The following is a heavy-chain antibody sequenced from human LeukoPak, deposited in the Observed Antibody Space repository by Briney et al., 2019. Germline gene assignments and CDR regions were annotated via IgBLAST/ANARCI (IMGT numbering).Heavy chain of an antibody. J-gene: IGHJ4*02. Sequence: GGSLRLSCAASGFTFSSYGMHWVRQAPGKGLEWVAFIRYDGSNKYYADSVKGRFTISRDNSKNTLYLQMNSLRAEDTAVYYCAGEPIQQLVGEPFDYWGQGTLVTVSS. CDR1: GFTFSSYG. D-gene: IGHD6-13*01. CDR2: IRYDGSNK. CDR3: AGEPIQQLVGEPFDY. V-gene: IGHV3-30*02.